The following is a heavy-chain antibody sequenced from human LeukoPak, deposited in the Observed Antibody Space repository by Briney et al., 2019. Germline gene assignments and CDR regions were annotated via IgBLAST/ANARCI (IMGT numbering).Heavy chain of an antibody. D-gene: IGHD3-10*01. J-gene: IGHJ3*02. CDR3: STGSGHAFDI. CDR1: GFTFSSYW. Sequence: PGGSLRLSCAASGFTFSSYWMHWVRQVPGKGLVWVSRINSNGRSTSYADSGEGRFTISRDNAKNTLHVHMNSLKADDTAVYYCSTGSGHAFDIWGRGTMVTVSS. CDR2: INSNGRST. V-gene: IGHV3-74*01.